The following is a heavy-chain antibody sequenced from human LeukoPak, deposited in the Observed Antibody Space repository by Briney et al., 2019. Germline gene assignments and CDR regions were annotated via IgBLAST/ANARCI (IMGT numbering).Heavy chain of an antibody. V-gene: IGHV4-59*01. CDR1: GGSISSYY. CDR2: IYYSGST. D-gene: IGHD3-22*01. J-gene: IGHJ4*02. Sequence: SETLSLTCTVSGGSISSYYWSWIRQPPGKGLEWIGYIYYSGSTNYNPSLKSRVTISVDTSKNQFSLKLSSVTAADTAVYYCARVGTYDSSGYYYWGLDYWGQGTLVTVSS. CDR3: ARVGTYDSSGYYYWGLDY.